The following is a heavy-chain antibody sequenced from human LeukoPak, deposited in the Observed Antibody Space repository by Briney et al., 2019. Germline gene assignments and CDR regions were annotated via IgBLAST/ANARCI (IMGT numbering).Heavy chain of an antibody. D-gene: IGHD3-10*01. V-gene: IGHV4-34*01. J-gene: IGHJ3*02. CDR3: ARLWPGGSWAFDI. Sequence: SETLSLTCAVYGGSFSDYFWTWIRQPPGKGPEWIGDINHSGSTNYNPSLKSRVTMSLDTSKNQFSLKLSSVTAADTAVYYCARLWPGGSWAFDIWGKGTMVTVSS. CDR2: INHSGST. CDR1: GGSFSDYF.